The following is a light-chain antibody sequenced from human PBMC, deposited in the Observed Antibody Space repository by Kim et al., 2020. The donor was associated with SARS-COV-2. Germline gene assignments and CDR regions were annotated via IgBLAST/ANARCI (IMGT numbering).Light chain of an antibody. Sequence: SVSPGERVTLSCRASQSVTSNLAWYQQKPGQAPRLLIFAASTRATGIPATFSGSGSGTEFTLSISSLQSEDFAVYYCQQYNSWPLTFGGGTKLEI. CDR2: AAS. J-gene: IGKJ4*01. CDR3: QQYNSWPLT. V-gene: IGKV3-15*01. CDR1: QSVTSN.